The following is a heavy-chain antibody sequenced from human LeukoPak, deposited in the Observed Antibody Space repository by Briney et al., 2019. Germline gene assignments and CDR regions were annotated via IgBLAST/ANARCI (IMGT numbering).Heavy chain of an antibody. CDR3: ARGRSSSWYSDFDY. CDR1: GYTFTSYG. Sequence: ASVKVSCKASGYTFTSYGISWVRQAPGQGLEWMGWISAYNGDTNYAQKLQGRVTMTTDTSTSTAYMELRSLRSDDTAVYYCARGRSSSWYSDFDYWGQGTLVTVSS. CDR2: ISAYNGDT. D-gene: IGHD6-13*01. J-gene: IGHJ4*02. V-gene: IGHV1-18*01.